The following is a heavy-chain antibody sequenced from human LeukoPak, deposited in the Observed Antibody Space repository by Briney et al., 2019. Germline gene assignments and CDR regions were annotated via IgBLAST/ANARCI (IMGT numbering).Heavy chain of an antibody. CDR3: ARGAIGWSYYGSSY. Sequence: PGGSLRLSCAASGFTFSSYWMSWVRQAPGKGLEWVANIKQDGSEKYYVDSVKGRFTISRDNAKNSLYLQMNSLRAEDTAVYYCARGAIGWSYYGSSYWGQGTLVTVSS. D-gene: IGHD3-22*01. J-gene: IGHJ4*02. V-gene: IGHV3-7*01. CDR1: GFTFSSYW. CDR2: IKQDGSEK.